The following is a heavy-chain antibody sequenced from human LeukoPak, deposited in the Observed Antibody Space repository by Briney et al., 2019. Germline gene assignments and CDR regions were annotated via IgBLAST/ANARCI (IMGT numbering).Heavy chain of an antibody. J-gene: IGHJ6*04. CDR1: GFTFSSYA. CDR3: AELGITMIGGV. D-gene: IGHD3-10*02. CDR2: ISSSGSTI. Sequence: GGSLRLSCAASGFTFSSYAMHWVRQAPGQGLEWVSYISSSGSTIYYADSVKGRFTISRDNAKNSLYLQMNSLRAEDTAVYYCAELGITMIGGVWGKGTTVTISS. V-gene: IGHV3-48*04.